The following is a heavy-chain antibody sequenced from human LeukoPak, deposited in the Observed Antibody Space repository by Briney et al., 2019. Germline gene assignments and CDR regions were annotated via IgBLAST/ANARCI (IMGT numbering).Heavy chain of an antibody. CDR1: GGSVSSGGYY. CDR2: ISDRGRT. V-gene: IGHV4-31*03. Sequence: SETLSLTCTVSGGSVSSGGYYWSWIRQHPQKGLEWIGYISDRGRTYYNPSLMSRLTISVDTSKNQFSLKLSSVTAADTAVYYCARVGATGYSSSWSRTNWFDPWGQGTLVTVSS. CDR3: ARVGATGYSSSWSRTNWFDP. J-gene: IGHJ5*02. D-gene: IGHD6-13*01.